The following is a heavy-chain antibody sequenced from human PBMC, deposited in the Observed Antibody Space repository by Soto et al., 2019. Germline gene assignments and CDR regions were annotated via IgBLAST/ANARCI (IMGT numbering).Heavy chain of an antibody. CDR1: GFTFSNAW. CDR2: IKSKTDGGTT. Sequence: GGSLRLSCAASGFTFSNAWMSWVRQAPGKGLEWVGRIKSKTDGGTTDYAAPVKGRFTISRDDSKNTLYLQMNSLKTEDTAVYYCTTGPPGNIVVVGYYYYGMDVWGQGTTVTLSS. J-gene: IGHJ6*02. V-gene: IGHV3-15*01. CDR3: TTGPPGNIVVVGYYYYGMDV. D-gene: IGHD2-15*01.